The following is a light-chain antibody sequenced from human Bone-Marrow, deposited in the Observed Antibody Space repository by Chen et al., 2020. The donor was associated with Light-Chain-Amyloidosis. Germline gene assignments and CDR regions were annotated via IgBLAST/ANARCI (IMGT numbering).Light chain of an antibody. CDR1: NIGSTS. V-gene: IGLV3-21*02. CDR2: DDS. Sequence: SYVLTQPSSVSVAPGQTATIACGGNNIGSTSVHWYQQTPGQAPLLVVYDDSDRPSGIPERWYGYNAGNTATLTISRGEAGDEADYYCQVWDRSSDRPVFGGGTKLTVL. J-gene: IGLJ3*02. CDR3: QVWDRSSDRPV.